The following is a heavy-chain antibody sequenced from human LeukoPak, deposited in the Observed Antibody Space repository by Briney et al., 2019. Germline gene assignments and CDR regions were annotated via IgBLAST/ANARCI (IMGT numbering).Heavy chain of an antibody. V-gene: IGHV1-8*01. CDR3: ARGDEYSSSSVSYYGMDV. J-gene: IGHJ6*02. D-gene: IGHD6-6*01. CDR1: GYTFTSYD. Sequence: GASVKVSCKASGYTFTSYDINWVRQATGQGLEWMGWMNPNSGNTGYAQKFQGRVTMTRNTSISTAYMELSSLRSGDTAVYYCARGDEYSSSSVSYYGMDVWGQGTTVTVSS. CDR2: MNPNSGNT.